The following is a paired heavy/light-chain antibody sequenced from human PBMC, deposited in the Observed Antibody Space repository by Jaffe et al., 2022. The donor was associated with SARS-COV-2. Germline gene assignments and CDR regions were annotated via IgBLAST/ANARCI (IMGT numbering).Heavy chain of an antibody. CDR3: ARDLGRGKYFDQ. V-gene: IGHV3-33*01. D-gene: IGHD3-16*01. CDR2: IGHDGSFK. J-gene: IGHJ4*02. CDR1: GFAFDNYG. Sequence: QVQLVESGGGVVQPGRSLRLSCAASGFAFDNYGMHWVRQAPGKGLEWVAVIGHDGSFKAYGDSVRGRFTISRDNSKKTLYLQMSSLTSEDTATYYCARDLGRGKYFDQWGRGALVSVAS.
Light chain of an antibody. J-gene: IGKJ4*01. CDR1: QSVSSF. V-gene: IGKV3-11*01. CDR3: QQRSNGAT. CDR2: DAS. Sequence: EIVLTQSPAILSLSPGESASLSCRASQSVSSFLAWYQQKPGQAPRLLIYDASNRATGIPARFSGSGSGTDFTLTISNLEPEDFAVYYCQQRSNGATFGGGTRVDIK.